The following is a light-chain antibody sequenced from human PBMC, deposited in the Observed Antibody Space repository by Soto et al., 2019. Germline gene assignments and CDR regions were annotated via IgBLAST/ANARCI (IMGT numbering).Light chain of an antibody. V-gene: IGKV3-11*01. Sequence: EIVLTQSPASLSLSTGERATLSCRASQGVRNYLAWYRQNPGKAPRLLNYDVSNGATGVPARCSGSGSGTDFTLTISSLVPEEFAVYYCHQHCNGPTRTFGQGTKVDIK. CDR1: QGVRNY. J-gene: IGKJ1*01. CDR3: HQHCNGPTRT. CDR2: DVS.